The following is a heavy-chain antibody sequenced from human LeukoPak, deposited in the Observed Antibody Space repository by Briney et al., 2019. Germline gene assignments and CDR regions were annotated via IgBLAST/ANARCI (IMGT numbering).Heavy chain of an antibody. V-gene: IGHV3-48*03. CDR1: GFTFSSYE. Sequence: GGSLRLSCAASGFTFSSYEMDWVRQAPGKGLEWVSYISSSGSTIYYADSVKGRFTISRDNAKNSLYLQMNSLRAEDTAVYYCARDLWGWKGSGYSFGFDYWGQGTLVTVSS. J-gene: IGHJ4*02. CDR3: ARDLWGWKGSGYSFGFDY. D-gene: IGHD3-22*01. CDR2: ISSSGSTI.